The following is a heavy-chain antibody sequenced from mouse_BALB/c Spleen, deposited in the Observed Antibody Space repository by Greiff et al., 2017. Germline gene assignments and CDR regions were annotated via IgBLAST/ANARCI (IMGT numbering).Heavy chain of an antibody. D-gene: IGHD2-10*02. Sequence: QVQLQQPGAELVKPGASVKLSCKASGYTFTSYYMYWVKQRPGQGLEWIGGINPSNGGTNFNEKFKSKATLTVDKSSSTAYMQLSSLTSEDSAVYYCTPGYGNPAWFAYWGQGTLVTVSA. CDR2: INPSNGGT. CDR3: TPGYGNPAWFAY. V-gene: IGHV1S81*02. CDR1: GYTFTSYY. J-gene: IGHJ3*01.